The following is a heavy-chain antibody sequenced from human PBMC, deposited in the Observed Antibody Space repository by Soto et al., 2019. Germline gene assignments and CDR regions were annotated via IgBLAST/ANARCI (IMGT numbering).Heavy chain of an antibody. CDR1: GGSISSYY. CDR2: IYYRGST. D-gene: IGHD2-21*02. CDR3: ARAIPQGGIVVVTAAPPDAFDI. V-gene: IGHV4-59*01. Sequence: SETLTLTCTASGGSISSYYWSWIRQPPGKGLEWIGYIYYRGSTNYNPSLKSRVTISVDTSKNQFSLKLSSVTAADTAVYYCARAIPQGGIVVVTAAPPDAFDIWGQGTMVTVSS. J-gene: IGHJ3*02.